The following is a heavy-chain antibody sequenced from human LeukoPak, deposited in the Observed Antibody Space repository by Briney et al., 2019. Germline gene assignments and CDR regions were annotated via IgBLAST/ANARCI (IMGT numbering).Heavy chain of an antibody. Sequence: VASVKVSCKASGYTFTSYGISWVRQAPGQGLEWMGWISAYNGNTNYAQKLQGRVTMTTDTSTSTAYMELRSLRSDDTAVYYCARGREPLTIFGVVTGFDAFDIWGQGTMVTVSS. CDR3: ARGREPLTIFGVVTGFDAFDI. CDR2: ISAYNGNT. V-gene: IGHV1-18*01. D-gene: IGHD3-3*01. J-gene: IGHJ3*02. CDR1: GYTFTSYG.